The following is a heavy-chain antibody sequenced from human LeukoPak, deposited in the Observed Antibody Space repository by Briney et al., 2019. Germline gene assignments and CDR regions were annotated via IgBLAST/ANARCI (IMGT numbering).Heavy chain of an antibody. J-gene: IGHJ4*02. Sequence: SVRVSCKASGGTFSSYAISWVRQAPGQGLEWMGGIIPIFGTANYAQKFQGRVTITADESTSTAYMELSSLRSEDTAVYYCARVLYYDILTGYPHPEYYFDYWGQGTLVTVSS. V-gene: IGHV1-69*13. D-gene: IGHD3-9*01. CDR3: ARVLYYDILTGYPHPEYYFDY. CDR2: IIPIFGTA. CDR1: GGTFSSYA.